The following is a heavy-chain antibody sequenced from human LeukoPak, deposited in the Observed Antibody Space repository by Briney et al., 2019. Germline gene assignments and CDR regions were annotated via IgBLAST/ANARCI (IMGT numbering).Heavy chain of an antibody. V-gene: IGHV4-61*02. CDR1: GGSISRSSYY. CDR3: ARGTEIFDY. D-gene: IGHD5-24*01. CDR2: IYTSGST. Sequence: PSETLSLTCTVSGGSISRSSYYWSWIRQPAGKGLEWIGRIYTSGSTNYNPSLKSRVTMSVDTSKNQFSLKLSSVTAADTAVYYCARGTEIFDYWGQGTLVTVSS. J-gene: IGHJ4*02.